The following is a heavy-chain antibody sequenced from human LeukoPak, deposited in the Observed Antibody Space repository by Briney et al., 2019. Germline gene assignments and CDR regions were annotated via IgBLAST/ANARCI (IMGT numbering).Heavy chain of an antibody. D-gene: IGHD2-15*01. V-gene: IGHV4-39*01. Sequence: SETLSLTCTVSGGSIASNTYYWGWIRQPPGKGLEWIGSIYYSGSTYYNPSLKSRVTISVDTSKNQFSLKLSSVTAADTAVYYCARGDCSGGSCYLFDYWGQGALVTVSS. CDR3: ARGDCSGGSCYLFDY. CDR2: IYYSGST. CDR1: GGSIASNTYY. J-gene: IGHJ4*02.